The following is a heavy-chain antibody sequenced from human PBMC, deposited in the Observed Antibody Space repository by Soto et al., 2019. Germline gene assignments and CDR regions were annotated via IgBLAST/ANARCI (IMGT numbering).Heavy chain of an antibody. CDR3: ARPVPAAGYYDGMEV. CDR1: GGTFSSYA. CDR2: IIPIFGTA. D-gene: IGHD2-2*01. Sequence: QVQLVQSGAEVKKPGSSVKVSCKASGGTFSSYAISWVRQAPGQGLEWMGGIIPIFGTADYAQKFQGRVTITADESTSTAYMERSRLRSEDTAVDYCARPVPAAGYYDGMEVWGQGTTVTVSS. J-gene: IGHJ6*02. V-gene: IGHV1-69*12.